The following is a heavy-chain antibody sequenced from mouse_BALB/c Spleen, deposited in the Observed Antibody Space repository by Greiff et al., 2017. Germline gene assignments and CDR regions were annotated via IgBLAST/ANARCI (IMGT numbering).Heavy chain of an antibody. V-gene: IGHV3-8*02. CDR2: ISYSGST. J-gene: IGHJ3*01. CDR3: ARSAYYGKPSGCAY. D-gene: IGHD2-10*01. Sequence: EVQLQQSGPSLVKPSQTLSLTCSVTGDSITSGYWNWIRKFPGNKLEYMGYISYSGSTYYNPSLKRRISITRDTSKNQYYLQLNSVTTEDTATYYCARSAYYGKPSGCAYWGQGTLVTVSA. CDR1: GDSITSGY.